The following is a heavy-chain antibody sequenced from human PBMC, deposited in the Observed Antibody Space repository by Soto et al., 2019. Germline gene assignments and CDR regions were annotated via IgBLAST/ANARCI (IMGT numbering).Heavy chain of an antibody. CDR1: GYSFTSLD. V-gene: IGHV1-8*01. CDR2: MQPSNGRT. Sequence: QVQLVQSGAXXXXXGASVKVSCKASGYSFTSLDINWVRQTAGQGLEWMGWMQPSNGRTGYAQKLQGRVPMTRDTSINTAYMELTTLPSDDTAFYYCARGVSAGVDYWGQGTLVTVSS. CDR3: ARGVSAGVDY. D-gene: IGHD1-26*01. J-gene: IGHJ4*02.